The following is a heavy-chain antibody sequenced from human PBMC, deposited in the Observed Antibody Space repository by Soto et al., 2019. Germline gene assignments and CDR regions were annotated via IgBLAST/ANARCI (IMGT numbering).Heavy chain of an antibody. J-gene: IGHJ4*02. CDR3: ASWGPVVGSYYFDY. D-gene: IGHD2-15*01. CDR2: IYYSGST. V-gene: IGHV4-31*03. Sequence: TLSLTCTVSGGSISSGGYYWSWIRQHPGKGLEWIGYIYYSGSTYYNPSLKSRVTISVDTSKNQFSLKLSSVTAADTAVYYCASWGPVVGSYYFDYWGQGTLVTVSS. CDR1: GGSISSGGYY.